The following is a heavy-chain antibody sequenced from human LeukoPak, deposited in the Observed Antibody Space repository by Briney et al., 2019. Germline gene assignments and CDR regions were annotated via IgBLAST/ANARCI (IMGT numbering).Heavy chain of an antibody. CDR1: GFTFSSYG. CDR2: IRYDGSNK. Sequence: GGSLRLSCAASGFTFSSYGMHWVRQAPGKGLEWVAFIRYDGSNKYYADSVKGRFTISRDNSKNTLYLQMNSLGAEDTAVYYCAKDALWFGELSTYFDYWGQGTLVTVSS. V-gene: IGHV3-30*02. D-gene: IGHD3-10*01. CDR3: AKDALWFGELSTYFDY. J-gene: IGHJ4*02.